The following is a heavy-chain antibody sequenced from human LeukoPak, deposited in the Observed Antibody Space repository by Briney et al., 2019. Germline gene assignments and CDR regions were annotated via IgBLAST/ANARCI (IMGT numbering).Heavy chain of an antibody. CDR1: GFTLSDSA. J-gene: IGHJ4*02. CDR3: ARDMVPDYGENKVFDY. Sequence: HPGGSLRLSCAASGFTLSDSAMHWVRQTSDKGLEWVWRIRSKTDSYSKEYAASVQVRFSSSSYNSKITVYLQLNSRKTEDTAVYYCARDMVPDYGENKVFDYWGLGNQFTVSS. CDR2: IRSKTDSYSK. D-gene: IGHD4-17*01. V-gene: IGHV3-73*01.